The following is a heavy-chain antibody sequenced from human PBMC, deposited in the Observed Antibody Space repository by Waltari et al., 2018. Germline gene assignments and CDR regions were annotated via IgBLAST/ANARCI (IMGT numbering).Heavy chain of an antibody. V-gene: IGHV3-74*01. CDR1: GFTFSSYW. J-gene: IGHJ4*02. CDR3: ARVVGATLFDY. CDR2: INSDGRST. D-gene: IGHD1-26*01. Sequence: EVQLVESGGGLVQPGGSLRLSCAASGFTFSSYWMHWVRQAPGKGLVWVARINSDGRSTDYADSVKGRFTISRDNAKNTLYLQMNTLRAEDTAVYYCARVVGATLFDYWGQGTLVTASP.